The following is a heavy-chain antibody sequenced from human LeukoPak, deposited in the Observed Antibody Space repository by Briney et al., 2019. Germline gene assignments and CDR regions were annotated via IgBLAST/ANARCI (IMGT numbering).Heavy chain of an antibody. J-gene: IGHJ4*02. Sequence: ASVKVSCKASGGTFSSYAISWVRQAPGQGLEWMGRIIPIFGTANYAQKFQGRVTITPDESTSTAYMELSSLRSEDTAVYYCARAIVAYCGGDCYSVHFDYWGQGTLVTVSS. V-gene: IGHV1-69*15. D-gene: IGHD2-21*02. CDR3: ARAIVAYCGGDCYSVHFDY. CDR1: GGTFSSYA. CDR2: IIPIFGTA.